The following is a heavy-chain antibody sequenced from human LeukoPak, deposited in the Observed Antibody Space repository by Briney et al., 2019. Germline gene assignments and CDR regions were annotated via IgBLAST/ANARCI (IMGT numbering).Heavy chain of an antibody. D-gene: IGHD6-19*01. CDR3: ARLGLHSSGWYPLPTADY. V-gene: IGHV4-39*01. CDR2: IYYSGST. CDR1: GGSITSGDYY. Sequence: PSEALSLTCTVSGGSITSGDYYWGWIRQPPGKGLEWIGSIYYSGSTYYNPSLKSRVTISVDTSKNQFSLKLSSVTAADTAVYYCARLGLHSSGWYPLPTADYWGQGTLVTVSS. J-gene: IGHJ4*02.